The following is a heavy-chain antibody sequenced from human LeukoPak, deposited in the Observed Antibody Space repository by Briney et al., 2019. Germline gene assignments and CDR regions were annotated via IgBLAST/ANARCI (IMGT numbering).Heavy chain of an antibody. CDR2: ISYDGSNK. CDR3: ARRDAEYQLPPYGMDV. V-gene: IGHV3-30*04. CDR1: GFTFSSYA. J-gene: IGHJ6*04. D-gene: IGHD2-2*01. Sequence: PGRSLTLSCAASGFTFSSYAMHWVRQAPGKGLEWVAVISYDGSNKYYADSVKGRFTISRDNSKNTLYLQMNSLRAEDTAVYYCARRDAEYQLPPYGMDVWGKGTTVTVSS.